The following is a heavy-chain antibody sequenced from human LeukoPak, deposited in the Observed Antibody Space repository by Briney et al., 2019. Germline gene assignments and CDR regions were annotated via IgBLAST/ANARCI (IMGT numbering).Heavy chain of an antibody. CDR1: GGSISSGGYY. J-gene: IGHJ3*02. V-gene: IGHV4-31*03. CDR2: IYHSGNT. CDR3: ARDGRVRGVDPLHAFDI. D-gene: IGHD3-10*01. Sequence: SQTLSLTCTVSGGSISSGGYYWSWIRQHPGKGLEWIGYIYHSGNTYYNPSLESRVIISVDGSKNQFSLELSSVTAADTAVYYCARDGRVRGVDPLHAFDIWGQGTMVTVSS.